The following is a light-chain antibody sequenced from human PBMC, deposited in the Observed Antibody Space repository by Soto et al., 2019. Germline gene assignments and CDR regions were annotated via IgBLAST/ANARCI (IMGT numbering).Light chain of an antibody. J-gene: IGKJ4*01. CDR3: QQYNNWPLPLT. V-gene: IGKV3-15*01. CDR2: GAS. Sequence: EIVMTQSPATLSVSPGERATLSCRASQSVSSNLAWYQQKPGQVPRLLIYGASTRDAGIPARFSGSGSATEFTLTISSLQSEDFAVYYCQQYNNWPLPLTFDGGTKVEIK. CDR1: QSVSSN.